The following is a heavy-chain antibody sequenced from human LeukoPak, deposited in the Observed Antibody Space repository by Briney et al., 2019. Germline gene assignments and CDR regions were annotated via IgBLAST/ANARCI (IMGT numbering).Heavy chain of an antibody. CDR3: TTDHSYYDSSGYYLVDY. V-gene: IGHV3-15*01. D-gene: IGHD3-22*01. Sequence: GGSLRLSCAASGFTFSNAWMSGVRQAPGKGLEWVGRIKSKTDGGTTDYAAPVKGRFTISRDDSKNTLYLQMNSLKTEDTAVYYCTTDHSYYDSSGYYLVDYWGQGTLVTVSS. CDR2: IKSKTDGGTT. CDR1: GFTFSNAW. J-gene: IGHJ4*02.